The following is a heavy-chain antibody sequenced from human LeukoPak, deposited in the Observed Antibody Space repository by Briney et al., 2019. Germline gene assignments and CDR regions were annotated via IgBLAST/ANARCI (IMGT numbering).Heavy chain of an antibody. Sequence: ASVKVSCKASGYTFTGYYMHWVRQAPGQGLEWMGWINPNSGGTNYAQKFQGRVIMTRDTSISAAYMELSRLRSDDTAVYYCARTYYYDSSGPVTDYWGQGTLVTVSS. CDR3: ARTYYYDSSGPVTDY. D-gene: IGHD3-22*01. CDR1: GYTFTGYY. J-gene: IGHJ4*02. CDR2: INPNSGGT. V-gene: IGHV1-2*02.